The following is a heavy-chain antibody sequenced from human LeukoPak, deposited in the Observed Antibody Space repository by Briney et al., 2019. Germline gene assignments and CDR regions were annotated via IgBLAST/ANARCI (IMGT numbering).Heavy chain of an antibody. J-gene: IGHJ6*02. V-gene: IGHV4-4*07. CDR3: ARGPRNCSGGSCYSSWGPYYYGMDV. CDR2: IYTSGST. CDR1: GGSISSYY. D-gene: IGHD2-15*01. Sequence: SETLSLTCTVSGGSISSYYWSWIRHPAGKGLEWIGRIYTSGSTNYNPSLKSRVTMSVDTSKNQFSPKLSSVTAADTAVYYCARGPRNCSGGSCYSSWGPYYYGMDVWGQGTTVTVSS.